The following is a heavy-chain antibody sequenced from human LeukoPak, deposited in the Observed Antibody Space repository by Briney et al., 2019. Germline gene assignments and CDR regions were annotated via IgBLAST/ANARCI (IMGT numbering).Heavy chain of an antibody. V-gene: IGHV4-31*03. CDR2: IYYSGST. Sequence: SQTLSLTSTVSGGSISSGGYYWSWIRQHPGKGLEWIGYIYYSGSTYYNPSLKSRVTISVDTSKNQFSLKLSSVTAADTAVYYCARLASQYCSSTSCYRVGAFDIWGQGTMVTVSS. CDR1: GGSISSGGYY. J-gene: IGHJ3*02. D-gene: IGHD2-2*01. CDR3: ARLASQYCSSTSCYRVGAFDI.